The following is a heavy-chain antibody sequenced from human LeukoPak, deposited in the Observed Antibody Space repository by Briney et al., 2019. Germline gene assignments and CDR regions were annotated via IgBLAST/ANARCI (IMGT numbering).Heavy chain of an antibody. V-gene: IGHV3-30*18. CDR2: ISYDGSNK. D-gene: IGHD1-26*01. CDR3: AKDGAVGATFGY. J-gene: IGHJ4*02. CDR1: GFTFSSYG. Sequence: GGSLRLSCAASGFTFSSYGMHWVRQAPGKGLEWVAVISYDGSNKYYADSVKGRFTISRDNSKNTLYLQMNSLRAEDTAVYYCAKDGAVGATFGYWGQGTLVTVSS.